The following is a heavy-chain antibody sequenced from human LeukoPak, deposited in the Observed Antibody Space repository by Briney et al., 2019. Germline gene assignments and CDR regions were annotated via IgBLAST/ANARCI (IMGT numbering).Heavy chain of an antibody. CDR2: INPNSGGT. Sequence: ASVKVSCKASGYTFTGYYMHWVRQAPGQGLEWMGWINPNSGGTNYAQKFQGSVTMTRDTSISTAYMELSRLRSDDTAVYYCARDLIREYSSSPSDYWGQGTLVTVSS. J-gene: IGHJ4*02. V-gene: IGHV1-2*02. CDR1: GYTFTGYY. CDR3: ARDLIREYSSSPSDY. D-gene: IGHD6-6*01.